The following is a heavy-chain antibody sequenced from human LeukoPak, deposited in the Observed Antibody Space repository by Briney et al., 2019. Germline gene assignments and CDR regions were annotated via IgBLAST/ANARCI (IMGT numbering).Heavy chain of an antibody. CDR1: GYSFTSYW. J-gene: IGHJ4*02. CDR2: IYPGDSDT. D-gene: IGHD5-24*01. V-gene: IGHV5-51*01. CDR3: ARQGDGYSKQYYFDY. Sequence: GEPLKISGKASGYSFTSYWIGWVRQMPGKGLEWMGIIYPGDSDTRYSPSFQRQVTISADKSISTAYLQWSSLKASDTAMYYCARQGDGYSKQYYFDYWRQGTVVSVSS.